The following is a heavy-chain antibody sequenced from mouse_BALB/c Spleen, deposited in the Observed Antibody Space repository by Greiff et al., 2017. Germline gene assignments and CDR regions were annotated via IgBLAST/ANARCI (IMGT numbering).Heavy chain of an antibody. V-gene: IGHV1S81*02. CDR1: GYTFTSYY. D-gene: IGHD2-14*01. J-gene: IGHJ3*01. CDR2: INPSNGGT. CDR3: TRSGNRYDGCAY. Sequence: QVQLQQSGAELVKPGASVKLSCKASGYTFTSYYMYWVKQRPGQGLEWIGEINPSNGGTNFNEKFKSKATLTVDKSSSTAYMQLSSLTSEDSAVYYWTRSGNRYDGCAYWGQGTLVTVSA.